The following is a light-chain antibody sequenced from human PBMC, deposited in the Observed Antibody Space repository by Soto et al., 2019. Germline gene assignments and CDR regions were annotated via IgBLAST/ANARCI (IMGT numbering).Light chain of an antibody. J-gene: IGKJ3*01. Sequence: EFLIYVASTLQSGVPSGFSGSRSGTDFTLTFSCLQSEDFATYYCQHFYGFPFTFGTGTKVDL. CDR2: VAS. V-gene: IGKV1D-8*01. CDR3: QHFYGFPFT.